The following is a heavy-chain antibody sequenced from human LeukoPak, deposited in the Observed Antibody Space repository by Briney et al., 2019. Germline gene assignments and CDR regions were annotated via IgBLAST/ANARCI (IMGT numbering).Heavy chain of an antibody. CDR3: ATGSDDVYQPYGMDV. Sequence: ASVKVSCKASGYSFTNYGLTWVRQAPGQGLEWMGWISAYNGNTNYAQKFQGRVTMTTDTSTSTAYMDLRSLRSDDTAVYYCATGSDDVYQPYGMDVWGQGTTVTVSS. V-gene: IGHV1-18*01. D-gene: IGHD2-2*01. CDR2: ISAYNGNT. J-gene: IGHJ6*02. CDR1: GYSFTNYG.